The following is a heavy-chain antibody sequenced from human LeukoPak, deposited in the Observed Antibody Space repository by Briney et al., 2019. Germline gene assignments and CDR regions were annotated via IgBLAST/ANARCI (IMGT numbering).Heavy chain of an antibody. CDR3: ARGYGDYDAFDI. Sequence: QPGGSLRLSCAASGFTFSSYSMNWVRQAPGKGLEWVSSISSSSSYIYYADSVKGRFTISRDNAKNSLYLQMNSLRAEDTAVYYCARGYGDYDAFDIWGQGTMVTVSS. J-gene: IGHJ3*02. CDR1: GFTFSSYS. CDR2: ISSSSSYI. D-gene: IGHD4-17*01. V-gene: IGHV3-21*01.